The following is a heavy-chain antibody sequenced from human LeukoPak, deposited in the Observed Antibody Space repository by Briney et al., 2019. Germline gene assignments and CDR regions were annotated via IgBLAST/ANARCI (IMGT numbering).Heavy chain of an antibody. D-gene: IGHD3-22*01. CDR2: IYYSGST. CDR3: ARAPKYYYDSSGYYPFDY. J-gene: IGHJ4*02. Sequence: SETLSLTCTVSGGSISSSSYYWGWIRQPPGKGLEWIGSIYYSGSTYYNPSLKSRVTISVDTSKNQFSLKLSSVTAADTAVYYCARAPKYYYDSSGYYPFDYWGQGTLVTVSS. V-gene: IGHV4-39*07. CDR1: GGSISSSSYY.